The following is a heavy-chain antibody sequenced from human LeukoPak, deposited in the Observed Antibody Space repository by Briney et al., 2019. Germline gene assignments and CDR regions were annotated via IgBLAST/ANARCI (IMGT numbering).Heavy chain of an antibody. V-gene: IGHV3-21*04. CDR1: GFTLSSYS. J-gene: IGHJ3*02. Sequence: PGGSLRLSCAASGFTLSSYSMNWVRQAPGKGLEWVSSISRSSAYIYYADSVKGRFTISRDNAKNSLYLQMNSLRAEDTAVYYCAGTYYYDKGAFDIWGQGTMVTVSS. CDR3: AGTYYYDKGAFDI. CDR2: ISRSSAYI. D-gene: IGHD3-22*01.